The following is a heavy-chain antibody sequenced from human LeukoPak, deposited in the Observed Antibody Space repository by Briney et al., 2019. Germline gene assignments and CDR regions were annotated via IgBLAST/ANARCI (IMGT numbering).Heavy chain of an antibody. V-gene: IGHV3-9*01. CDR3: AKDMAGTTSSSFDY. CDR2: ISWNSGSI. CDR1: GFTFDDYA. Sequence: GRSLRLSCAASGFTFDDYAMHWVRQAPGKGLEWVSGISWNSGSIGYADSVKGRFTISRDNAKNSLYLQMNSLRAEDTALYYCAKDMAGTTSSSFDYWGQGTLVTVSS. D-gene: IGHD1-7*01. J-gene: IGHJ4*02.